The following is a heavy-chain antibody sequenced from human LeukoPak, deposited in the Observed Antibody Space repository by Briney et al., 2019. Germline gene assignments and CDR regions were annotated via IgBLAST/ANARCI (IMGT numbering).Heavy chain of an antibody. CDR3: AKSMYSGSATSTFDI. J-gene: IGHJ3*02. V-gene: IGHV3-23*01. CDR1: GFTFSTYA. CDR2: ISGSGAAT. D-gene: IGHD1-26*01. Sequence: GGSLRLSCAASGFTFSTYAMSWVRQAPGKGLEWVSPISGSGAATHYADSVTGRFTNSRDNFKNTLYLQMNSLRAEDTALYYCAKSMYSGSATSTFDIWGQGTMVTVSS.